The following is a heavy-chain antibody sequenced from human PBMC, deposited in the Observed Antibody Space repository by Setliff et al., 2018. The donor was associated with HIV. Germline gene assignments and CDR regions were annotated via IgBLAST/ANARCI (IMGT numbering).Heavy chain of an antibody. D-gene: IGHD3-3*01. V-gene: IGHV5-51*01. J-gene: IGHJ4*02. CDR1: GYSFTNYW. Sequence: GESLKISCKSSGYSFTNYWVGWVRQMPGNGLEWMGLIWPDDSDTIYSPSFRGQVTMTADKSINTAYLQWSSLKAPDTAIYYCARLSKYFDFWTPDCWGQGTLVTVSS. CDR3: ARLSKYFDFWTPDC. CDR2: IWPDDSDT.